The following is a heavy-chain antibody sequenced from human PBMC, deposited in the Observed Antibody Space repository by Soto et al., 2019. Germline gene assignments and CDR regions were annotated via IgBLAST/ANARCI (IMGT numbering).Heavy chain of an antibody. CDR1: GFTFSSYA. Sequence: EVQLLESGGGLVQPGGSLRLSCAASGFTFSSYAMKWVRQAPGKGLEWVSLIGESGTPTYYADSVKGRFTISRDNSGNTLFLDMYSLRAEDTAVYSCARYIPGVRYYGMDVWGQGTTVTVSS. CDR3: ARYIPGVRYYGMDV. CDR2: IGESGTPT. D-gene: IGHD2-2*01. V-gene: IGHV3-23*01. J-gene: IGHJ6*02.